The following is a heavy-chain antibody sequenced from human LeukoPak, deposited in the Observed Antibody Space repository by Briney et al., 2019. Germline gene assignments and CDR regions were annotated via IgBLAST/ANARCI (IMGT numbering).Heavy chain of an antibody. CDR2: IYYSGST. CDR3: ARHRGLMVEVFDY. J-gene: IGHJ4*02. D-gene: IGHD3-10*01. Sequence: PSETLSLTCTVPGGXISSYYWSWIRQPPGKGLQWIGYIYYSGSTNYNPSLKSRVTISVDTSKNQFSLKLSSVTAADTAVYYCARHRGLMVEVFDYWGQGTLVTVSS. V-gene: IGHV4-59*08. CDR1: GGXISSYY.